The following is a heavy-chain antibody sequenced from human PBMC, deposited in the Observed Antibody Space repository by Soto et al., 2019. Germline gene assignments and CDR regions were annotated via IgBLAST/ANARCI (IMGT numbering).Heavy chain of an antibody. CDR1: GFNFSNYV. Sequence: AGESLKISCVASGFNFSNYVLTWVRQAPGEGLEWVSGITGSAGTTAYGDSVKGRFTISRDNSKSTLYLQMNNLRAEDTAVYFCAKGKPRSRDGMDVWGQGTTVTVSS. V-gene: IGHV3-23*01. CDR3: AKGKPRSRDGMDV. CDR2: ITGSAGTT. J-gene: IGHJ6*02.